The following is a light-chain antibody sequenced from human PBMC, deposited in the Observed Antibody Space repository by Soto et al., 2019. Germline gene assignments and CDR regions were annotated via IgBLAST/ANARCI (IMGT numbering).Light chain of an antibody. CDR2: DVT. J-gene: IGLJ1*01. CDR3: CSYAGSLTYV. V-gene: IGLV2-23*02. CDR1: SSDVGSYDL. Sequence: QSVLTQPASVSGSPGQSITISCTGTSSDVGSYDLVSWYQQHPGKAPKLMIYDVTKRPSGVSNRFSGSKSGNTASLTISGLQAEDEADYYCCSYAGSLTYVFGPGTKLIVL.